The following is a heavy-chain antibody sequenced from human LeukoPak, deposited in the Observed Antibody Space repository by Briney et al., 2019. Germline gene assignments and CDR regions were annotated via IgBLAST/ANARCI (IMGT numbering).Heavy chain of an antibody. CDR2: INSYNGNT. V-gene: IGHV1-18*01. Sequence: ASVKVSCKASGYSFTAYGISWVRQPPGQGLAWVGWINSYNGNTNYAQRFLGRVTMTTETSTSTAYMELTSLRSDDTAVYFCTRSYDLTTFSNKGSDYWGQGTLVTVSS. CDR3: TRSYDLTTFSNKGSDY. J-gene: IGHJ4*02. D-gene: IGHD3-3*01. CDR1: GYSFTAYG.